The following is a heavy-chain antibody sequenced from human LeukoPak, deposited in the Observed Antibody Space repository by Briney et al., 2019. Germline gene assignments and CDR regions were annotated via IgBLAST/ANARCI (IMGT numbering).Heavy chain of an antibody. D-gene: IGHD3-22*01. CDR1: GYTFTSYY. Sequence: ASVKVSCKASGYTFTSYYMHWVRQAPGQGLEWMGIINPSGGSTSYAQKFQDRVTMTRDTSTSTVYMELSSLRSEDTAAYYCARAIYSSGYYETQYYFDYWGQGTLVTVSS. CDR3: ARAIYSSGYYETQYYFDY. CDR2: INPSGGST. V-gene: IGHV1-46*01. J-gene: IGHJ4*02.